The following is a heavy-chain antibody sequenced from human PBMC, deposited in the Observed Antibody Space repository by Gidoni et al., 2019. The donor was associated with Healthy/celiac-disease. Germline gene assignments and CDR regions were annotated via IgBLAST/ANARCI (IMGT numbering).Heavy chain of an antibody. D-gene: IGHD5-18*01. V-gene: IGHV3-7*03. J-gene: IGHJ4*02. CDR2: IKQDGSEK. CDR3: ARDRDTAMVPYFDY. CDR1: GSPFSSYW. Sequence: EVQLVESGGGLVQPEGSLRLSCAASGSPFSSYWMSWVRQAPGKGLEWVANIKQDGSEKYYVDSVEGRFTISRDNAKNSLYLQMNSLRAEDTAVYYCARDRDTAMVPYFDYWGQGTLVTVSS.